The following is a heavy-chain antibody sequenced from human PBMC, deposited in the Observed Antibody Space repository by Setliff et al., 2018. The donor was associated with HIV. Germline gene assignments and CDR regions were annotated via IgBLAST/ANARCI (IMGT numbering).Heavy chain of an antibody. Sequence: PSETLSLTCTVSGDSMSSDNYFWVWVRQPPGKGLEWMGNIFHSGNTYYSPSLKSRVTMSLDTSMNQFSLKLTSVTAADTAVYYCARQPLYNDYDWRSYYFDYWGQGSLVTVSS. J-gene: IGHJ4*02. CDR3: ARQPLYNDYDWRSYYFDY. V-gene: IGHV4-39*01. D-gene: IGHD5-12*01. CDR2: IFHSGNT. CDR1: GDSMSSDNYF.